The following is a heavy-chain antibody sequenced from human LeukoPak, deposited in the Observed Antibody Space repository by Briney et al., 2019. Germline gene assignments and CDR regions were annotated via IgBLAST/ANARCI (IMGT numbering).Heavy chain of an antibody. CDR3: ARHDSGSYRPHAFDN. V-gene: IGHV4-59*08. CDR2: IYYSGST. J-gene: IGHJ3*02. CDR1: GGSISSYY. D-gene: IGHD1-26*01. Sequence: PSETLSLTCTVSGGSISSYYWSWIRQPPGKGLEWIGYIYYSGSTNYNPSLKSRVTISVDTSKNQFSLKLSSVTAADTAVYYCARHDSGSYRPHAFDNWGQGTMVTVSS.